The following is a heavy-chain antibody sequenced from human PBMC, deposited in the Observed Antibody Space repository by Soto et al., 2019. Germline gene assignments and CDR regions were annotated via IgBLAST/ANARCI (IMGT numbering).Heavy chain of an antibody. CDR3: AKDRDRIAAAGMSDY. J-gene: IGHJ4*02. CDR1: GFTFSSYG. Sequence: QVQLVESGGGVVQPGRSLRLSCAASGFTFSSYGMHWVRQAPGKGLEWVAVISYDGSNKYYADSVKGRFTISRDNSKNTLYLQMNSLRAEDTAVYYCAKDRDRIAAAGMSDYWGQGTLVTVSS. V-gene: IGHV3-30*18. D-gene: IGHD6-13*01. CDR2: ISYDGSNK.